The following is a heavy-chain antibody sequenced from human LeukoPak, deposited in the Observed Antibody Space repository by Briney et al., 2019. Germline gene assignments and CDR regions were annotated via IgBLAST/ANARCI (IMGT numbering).Heavy chain of an antibody. CDR3: ARARAAAPYNWFDP. V-gene: IGHV3-30*19. CDR1: GFTFSSYG. D-gene: IGHD6-13*01. CDR2: IWYDGSNK. J-gene: IGHJ5*02. Sequence: GGSLRLSCAASGFTFSSYGMHWVRQAPGKGLEWVAVIWYDGSNKYYADSVKGRFTISRDNSKNTLYLQMNSLRAEDTAVYYCARARAAAPYNWFDPWGQGTLVTVSS.